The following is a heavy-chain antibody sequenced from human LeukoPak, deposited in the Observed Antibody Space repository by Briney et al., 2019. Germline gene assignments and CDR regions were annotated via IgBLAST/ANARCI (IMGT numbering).Heavy chain of an antibody. CDR3: ARTLGSCTNTICYYFDY. D-gene: IGHD2-8*01. J-gene: IGHJ4*02. Sequence: SETLSLTCTVSGGSISSSSNYWGWLRQPPGKGLEWIGNIYYSGSTYYNPSLKSRVTIPVDTSKNQFSLMLSSVTAADTAVYYCARTLGSCTNTICYYFDYWGQGTLVTVSS. CDR2: IYYSGST. V-gene: IGHV4-39*01. CDR1: GGSISSSSNY.